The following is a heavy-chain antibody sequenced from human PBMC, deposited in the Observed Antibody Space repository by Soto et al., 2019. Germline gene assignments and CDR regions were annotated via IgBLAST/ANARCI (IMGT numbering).Heavy chain of an antibody. CDR1: GFTFSSYG. D-gene: IGHD3-3*01. V-gene: IGHV3-30*18. CDR2: ISYDGSNK. CDR3: AKATPNYDFWSSDCYYYGMDV. Sequence: GGSLRLSCAASGFTFSSYGMHWVRQAPGKGMEWVAVISYDGSNKYYADSVKGRFTISRDNSKNTLYLQMNSLRAEDTAVYYCAKATPNYDFWSSDCYYYGMDVWGQGTTVTVSS. J-gene: IGHJ6*02.